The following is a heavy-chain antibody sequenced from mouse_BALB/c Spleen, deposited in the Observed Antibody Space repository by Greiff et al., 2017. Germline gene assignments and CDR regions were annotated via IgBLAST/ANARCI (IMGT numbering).Heavy chain of an antibody. CDR2: ISSGGGST. J-gene: IGHJ3*01. CDR3: ARADYGSSSAWFAY. V-gene: IGHV5-12-1*01. D-gene: IGHD1-1*01. Sequence: EVKLMESGGGLVKPGGSLKLSCAASGFAFSSYDMSWVRQTPEKRLEWVAYISSGGGSTYYPDTVKGRFTISRDNAKNTLYLQMSSLKSEDTAMYYCARADYGSSSAWFAYWGQGTLVTVSA. CDR1: GFAFSSYD.